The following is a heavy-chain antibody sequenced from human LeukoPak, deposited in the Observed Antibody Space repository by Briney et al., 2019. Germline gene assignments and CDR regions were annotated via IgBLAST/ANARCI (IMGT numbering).Heavy chain of an antibody. CDR3: ASIAARRRKHPKFDP. CDR1: GGSFSGYY. CDR2: INHSGST. J-gene: IGHJ5*02. V-gene: IGHV4-34*01. Sequence: SETLSLTCAVYGGSFSGYYWSWIRQPPGKGLEWIGEINHSGSTNYNPSLKSRVTISVDTSKNQFSLKLSSVTAADTAVYYCASIAARRRKHPKFDPWGQGTLVTVSS. D-gene: IGHD6-6*01.